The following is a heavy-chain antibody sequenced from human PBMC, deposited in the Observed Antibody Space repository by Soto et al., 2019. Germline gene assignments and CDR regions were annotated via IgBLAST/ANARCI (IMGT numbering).Heavy chain of an antibody. CDR1: GYSISSGYY. V-gene: IGHV4-38-2*02. CDR2: IYHSGST. CDR3: ARESGDQDRYYYYVMDF. Sequence: SETLSLTCAVSGYSISSGYYWGWIRQPPGKGLEWIGSIYHSGSTYYNPSLKSRVTISVDTSKNQFSLKLSSVTAADTAVYYCARESGDQDRYYYYVMDFWGQGTTVTVSS. J-gene: IGHJ6*02. D-gene: IGHD4-17*01.